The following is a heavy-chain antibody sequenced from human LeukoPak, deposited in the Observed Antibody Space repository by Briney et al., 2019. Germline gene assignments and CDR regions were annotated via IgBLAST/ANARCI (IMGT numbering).Heavy chain of an antibody. J-gene: IGHJ6*02. CDR1: GGSISTYY. CDR2: IYYSGST. V-gene: IGHV4-59*01. Sequence: PWETLSLTCTVSGGSISTYYWSWIRQPPGKGLEWIGYIYYSGSTNYNPSLKSRVTISLDTSKNQFSLRLSSVTAADTAVYYCAGSYDSRGYYYYGMDVWGQGTTVTVSS. CDR3: AGSYDSRGYYYYGMDV. D-gene: IGHD3-22*01.